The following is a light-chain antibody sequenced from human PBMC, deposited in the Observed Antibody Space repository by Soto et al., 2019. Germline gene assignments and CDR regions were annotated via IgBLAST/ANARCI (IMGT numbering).Light chain of an antibody. Sequence: DIVMTQSPGTLSLSPGERATLSCRASQTLSSRHLAWYQQKPGQAPRLLIYGSSSRATDIPDRFSGSGSGTDFTLTISTLETEDFAIYYCQQYGYSRTFGQGTKVDIK. V-gene: IGKV3-20*01. CDR1: QTLSSRH. CDR2: GSS. CDR3: QQYGYSRT. J-gene: IGKJ1*01.